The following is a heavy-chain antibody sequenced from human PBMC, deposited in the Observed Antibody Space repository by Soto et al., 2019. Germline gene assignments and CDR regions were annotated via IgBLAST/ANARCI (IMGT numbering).Heavy chain of an antibody. D-gene: IGHD3-22*01. V-gene: IGHV3-30*18. CDR2: ISYDGSNK. CDR1: GFTFSSYG. J-gene: IGHJ4*02. Sequence: GGSLRLSCAASGFTFSSYGMHWVRQAPGKGLEWVAVISYDGSNKYYADSVKGRFTISRDNSKNTLYLQMNSLRAEDTAVYYCAKSRGVYYDSSGPDYWGQGTLVTVSS. CDR3: AKSRGVYYDSSGPDY.